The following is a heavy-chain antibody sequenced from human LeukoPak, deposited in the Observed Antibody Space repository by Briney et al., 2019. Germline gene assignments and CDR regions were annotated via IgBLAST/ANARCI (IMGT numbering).Heavy chain of an antibody. CDR3: AKDFYPLGNYVIYFDY. CDR1: GFTFGSYA. V-gene: IGHV3-23*01. CDR2: ISGSAIST. Sequence: GGSLGLSCAASGFTFGSYAMSWVRQAPGKGLEWVSTISGSAISTYYADSVKGRFTISRDNSKNTLYLQMNSLRPEDTAVYYCAKDFYPLGNYVIYFDYWGQGTLVTVSS. D-gene: IGHD1-7*01. J-gene: IGHJ4*02.